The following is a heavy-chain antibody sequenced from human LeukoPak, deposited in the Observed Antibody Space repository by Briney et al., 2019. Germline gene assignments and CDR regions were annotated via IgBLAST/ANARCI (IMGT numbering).Heavy chain of an antibody. CDR1: GGSISSSSYY. V-gene: IGHV4-39*01. CDR3: ASPYPHDFWSGYYRY. J-gene: IGHJ4*02. CDR2: IYYSGST. D-gene: IGHD3-3*01. Sequence: PSETLSLTCTVSGGSISSSSYYWGWIRQPPGKGLEWIGSIYYSGSTYYNPSLKSRATISVDTSKNQFSLKLSPVTAADTAVYYCASPYPHDFWSGYYRYWGQGTLVTVSS.